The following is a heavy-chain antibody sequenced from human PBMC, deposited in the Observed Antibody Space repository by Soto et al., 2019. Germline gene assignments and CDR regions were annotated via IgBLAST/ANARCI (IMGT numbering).Heavy chain of an antibody. V-gene: IGHV3-74*01. D-gene: IGHD5-18*01. CDR1: GFTFSHYW. CDR2: VKLDGTIT. Sequence: EVQLVESGGGLVQPGGSLRVSCAASGFTFSHYWMHWVRQVPGTGLVWVSRVKLDGTITNYADSVKGRFIVSRDNARKTVDLHMYSLRADDTGVYYCARGIQNDYGVDVWGQGTTVTVSS. J-gene: IGHJ6*02. CDR3: ARGIQNDYGVDV.